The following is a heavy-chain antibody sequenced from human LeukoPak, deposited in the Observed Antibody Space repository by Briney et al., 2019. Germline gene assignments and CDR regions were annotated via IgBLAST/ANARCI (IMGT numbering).Heavy chain of an antibody. J-gene: IGHJ4*02. V-gene: IGHV4-39*07. D-gene: IGHD3-10*01. CDR1: GGSISSSSYY. Sequence: SETLSLTCTVSGGSISSSSYYWGWIRQPPGKGLEWIGSIYYSGSTYYNPSLKSRVTISVDTSKNQFSLKLSSVTAADTAVYYCARDLGREVLWFGDWGQGTLVTVSS. CDR3: ARDLGREVLWFGD. CDR2: IYYSGST.